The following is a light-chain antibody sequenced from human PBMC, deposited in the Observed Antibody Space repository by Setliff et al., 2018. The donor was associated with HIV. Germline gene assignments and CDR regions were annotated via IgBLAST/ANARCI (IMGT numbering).Light chain of an antibody. CDR2: EVS. Sequence: QSVLAQPPSVSGSPGQSVTISRTGTSSDVGSSNRVSWYQQPPGTAPRLMIYEVSSRPSGVPDRFSGSKSGNTASLTISGLQAEDEADYYCSSGTSSSTPYVFGTGTKVTDL. CDR3: SSGTSSSTPYV. CDR1: SSDVGSSNR. J-gene: IGLJ1*01. V-gene: IGLV2-18*02.